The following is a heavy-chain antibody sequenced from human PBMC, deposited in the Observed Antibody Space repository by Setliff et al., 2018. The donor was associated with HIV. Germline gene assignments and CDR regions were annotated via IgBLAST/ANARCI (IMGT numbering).Heavy chain of an antibody. CDR1: GFTVSDTY. CDR3: ARGGGYRGYDGTLDY. CDR2: ISGDSNTI. Sequence: GGSLRLSCAASGFTVSDTYMSWVRQAPGEGLQWISFISGDSNTIYYADSVKGRFTISRDNAKNSLYLNMAGVRVDDTAVYYCARGGGYRGYDGTLDYWGQGTLVTVSS. V-gene: IGHV3-11*01. J-gene: IGHJ4*02. D-gene: IGHD5-12*01.